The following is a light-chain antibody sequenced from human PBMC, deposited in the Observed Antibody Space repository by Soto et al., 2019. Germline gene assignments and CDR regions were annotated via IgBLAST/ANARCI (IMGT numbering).Light chain of an antibody. Sequence: DAVMTQSPLSLPVTLGQPASISCRSSQSLVYSDGNTYLTWFQQRPGQSPRRLIYKVSNRDSGVPDRFSGSGSGTDFTLKISRGEAEDVGVYYCIGTVGQGTKLEIK. V-gene: IGKV2-30*01. CDR2: KVS. CDR3: IGT. J-gene: IGKJ2*01. CDR1: QSLVYSDGNTY.